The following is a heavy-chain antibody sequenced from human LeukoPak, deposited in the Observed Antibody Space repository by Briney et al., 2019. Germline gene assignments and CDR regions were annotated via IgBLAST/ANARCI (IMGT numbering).Heavy chain of an antibody. V-gene: IGHV1-8*01. CDR1: GYTFTSYD. Sequence: ASVKVSCKASGYTFTSYDINWVRQATGQGLEWMGWMNPNSGNTGYAQKFQGRVTMTRNTSMSTAYMELSSLRSEDTAVYYCARNGDMVRGVMRYNWFDPWGQGTLVTVSS. CDR3: ARNGDMVRGVMRYNWFDP. CDR2: MNPNSGNT. D-gene: IGHD3-10*01. J-gene: IGHJ5*02.